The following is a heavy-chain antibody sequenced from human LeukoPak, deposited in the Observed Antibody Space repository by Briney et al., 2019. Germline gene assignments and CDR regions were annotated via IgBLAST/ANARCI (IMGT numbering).Heavy chain of an antibody. Sequence: GGSLRLSCSASGFTFSSYAMHWVRQAPGKGLEYVSAISSNGGSTYYADSVKGRFTISRDNSKNTLYLQISSLRAEDTAVYYCVKGYCSSTSCSADWFDPWGQGTLVTVSS. CDR3: VKGYCSSTSCSADWFDP. CDR1: GFTFSSYA. J-gene: IGHJ5*02. CDR2: ISSNGGST. D-gene: IGHD2-2*01. V-gene: IGHV3-64D*06.